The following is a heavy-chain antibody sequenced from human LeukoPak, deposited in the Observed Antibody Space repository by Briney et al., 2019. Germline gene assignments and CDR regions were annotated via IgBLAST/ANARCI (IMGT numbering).Heavy chain of an antibody. CDR2: IKQDGSEK. Sequence: GGSLRLSCVASGFTFRSYWMSWVRQAPGQGLEWVATIKQDGSEKYYVDSVKGRFTTSRDIAQNSLYLQMNSLRAEDTAVYFCARDAGYDFWTGYYDFWGQGTLVTVSS. J-gene: IGHJ4*02. CDR1: GFTFRSYW. D-gene: IGHD3-3*01. CDR3: ARDAGYDFWTGYYDF. V-gene: IGHV3-7*05.